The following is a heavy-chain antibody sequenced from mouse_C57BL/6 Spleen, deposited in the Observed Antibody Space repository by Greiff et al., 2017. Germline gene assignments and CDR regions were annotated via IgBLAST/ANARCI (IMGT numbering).Heavy chain of an antibody. V-gene: IGHV5-4*03. CDR2: ISDGGSYT. CDR3: ARSVGYSDFGY. CDR1: GFTFSSYA. D-gene: IGHD2-3*01. J-gene: IGHJ2*01. Sequence: EVMLVEPGGGLVKPGGSLKLSCAASGFTFSSYAMSWVRQTPEKRLEWVGTISDGGSYTYYPDNAKNNLYLPMSHLKSEDTATYSCARSVGYSDFGYRGQGTTLTVSS.